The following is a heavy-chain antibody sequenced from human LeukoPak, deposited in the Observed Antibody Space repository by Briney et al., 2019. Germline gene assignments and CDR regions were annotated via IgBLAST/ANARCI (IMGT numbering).Heavy chain of an antibody. CDR3: ARWVTNAGLDY. CDR1: GYSFTSYW. J-gene: IGHJ4*02. D-gene: IGHD2-8*01. CDR2: IYPGDSDT. V-gene: IGHV5-51*01. Sequence: GEPLKISCKGSGYSFTSYWIGWVRQMPGKGLEWMGIIYPGDSDTRYSPSFQGQVTISADKSISTAYLQWSSLKASDTAVYYCARWVTNAGLDYWGQGTLVTVSS.